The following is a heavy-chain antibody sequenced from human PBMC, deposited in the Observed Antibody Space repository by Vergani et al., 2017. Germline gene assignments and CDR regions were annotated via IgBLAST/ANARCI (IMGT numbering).Heavy chain of an antibody. CDR3: AKAAADWWFDP. J-gene: IGHJ5*02. Sequence: QVQLQESGPGLVKPSETLSLTCAVYGGSFSGYYWSWTRQPPGKGLEWIGEINHSGSTNYNPSLKSRVSISVDTSKNQFSLKLSSVTAADTAVYYCAKAAADWWFDPWGQGTLVTVSS. CDR2: INHSGST. D-gene: IGHD6-13*01. CDR1: GGSFSGYY. V-gene: IGHV4-34*01.